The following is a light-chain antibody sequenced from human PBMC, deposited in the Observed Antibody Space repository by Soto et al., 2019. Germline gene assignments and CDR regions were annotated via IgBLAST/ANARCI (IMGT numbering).Light chain of an antibody. CDR2: YDR. CDR3: QVWDSGSGHRV. V-gene: IGLV3-21*04. J-gene: IGLJ2*01. Sequence: SYELTQPPSVSVAPGRTATITCWGNNLGSRSVHWYQQMSGQAPLLVIYYDRDRPSGIPERFSGSNSGNTATLTINRVEAGDEADYYCQVWDSGSGHRVFGGGTKLTVL. CDR1: NLGSRS.